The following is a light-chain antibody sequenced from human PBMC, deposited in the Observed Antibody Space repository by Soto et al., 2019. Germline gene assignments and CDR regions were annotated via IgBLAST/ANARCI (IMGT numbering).Light chain of an antibody. CDR3: QQYNNWPRT. CDR1: QSVSSN. J-gene: IGKJ1*01. CDR2: GAS. V-gene: IGKV3-15*01. Sequence: EIVMTQSPATLSVSPGERATLSCRASQSVSSNLAWYQQIPGQAPRLLIYGASTRATGIPARFSGSGSGTEFPLTISSLQSEDFTVYYCQQYNNWPRTFGQGTKVEIK.